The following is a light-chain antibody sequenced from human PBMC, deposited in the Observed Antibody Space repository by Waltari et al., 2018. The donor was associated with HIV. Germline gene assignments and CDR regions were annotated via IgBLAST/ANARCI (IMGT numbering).Light chain of an antibody. V-gene: IGLV7-46*01. J-gene: IGLJ2*01. Sequence: QAAVTQEPSMTVSPGGTIILTCGSSAGAVTSKHYAYWFQQKPGQAPTTLIFDTTKRHSWTPARFSGFLLGDKAVLTLSGALSEDEAFYYCLLFVGATRIFGGGTMVTV. CDR3: LLFVGATRI. CDR1: AGAVTSKHY. CDR2: DTT.